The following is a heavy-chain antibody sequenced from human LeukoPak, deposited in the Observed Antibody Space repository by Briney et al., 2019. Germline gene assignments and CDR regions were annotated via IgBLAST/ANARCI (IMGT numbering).Heavy chain of an antibody. CDR3: ARPRTGYYAHDSFDI. Sequence: GESLKISCKGSECSFSNYWIGWVRQMPGKGLELMGVIYPGDSDTRYSPSFRGQVTISADKSISTAYLQWSYLKASDTAMYYCARPRTGYYAHDSFDIWGQGTMVTVSS. V-gene: IGHV5-51*01. D-gene: IGHD3-22*01. CDR2: IYPGDSDT. J-gene: IGHJ3*02. CDR1: ECSFSNYW.